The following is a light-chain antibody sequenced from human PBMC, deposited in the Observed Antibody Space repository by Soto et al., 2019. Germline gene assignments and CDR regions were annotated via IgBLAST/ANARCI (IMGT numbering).Light chain of an antibody. CDR3: HQYDNWFPFT. CDR1: QSVGTK. V-gene: IGKV3-15*01. CDR2: GAS. Sequence: EVVMTQSPATLSVSPGERATLSCRASQSVGTKLGWYQQRPGQAPRLLIYGASTRATGVPARFSGSGSGTEFTLTISSLQSQESAIYYCHQYDNWFPFTFGQGTRLEIK. J-gene: IGKJ5*01.